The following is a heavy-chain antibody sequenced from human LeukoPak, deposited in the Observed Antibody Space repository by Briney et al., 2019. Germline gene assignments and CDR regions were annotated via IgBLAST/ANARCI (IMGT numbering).Heavy chain of an antibody. CDR1: GFTFSSYA. CDR2: ISSGSSTI. V-gene: IGHV3-48*04. Sequence: GGSLRLSCAASGFTFSSYAMHWVRQAPGKGLEWVSYISSGSSTIYYADSVKGRFTISRDNAKNSLYLQMNSLRAEDTAVYYCARAGVNYYYYYGMDVWGQGTTVTVSS. CDR3: ARAGVNYYYYYGMDV. J-gene: IGHJ6*02.